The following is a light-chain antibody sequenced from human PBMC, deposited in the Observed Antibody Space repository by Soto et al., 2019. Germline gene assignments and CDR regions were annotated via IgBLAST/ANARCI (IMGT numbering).Light chain of an antibody. Sequence: QSVLTQPASVSASPGQSITISCSGTSSDVGAYNYVSWHQQHPGKVPKIMIYDVSSRPSGVSNRSSGSKSGNTASLTISGLQAEDEADYYCSSYTTSNTHVFGSGTKVTVL. CDR1: SSDVGAYNY. J-gene: IGLJ1*01. CDR2: DVS. V-gene: IGLV2-14*01. CDR3: SSYTTSNTHV.